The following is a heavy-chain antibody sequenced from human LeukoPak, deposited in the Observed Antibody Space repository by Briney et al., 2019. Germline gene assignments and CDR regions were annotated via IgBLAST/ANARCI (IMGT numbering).Heavy chain of an antibody. J-gene: IGHJ4*02. CDR3: AGRHPRNNFDF. Sequence: SETLSLTCPVSGGSLSIYYWSWVRQPPGKGLEWIAYISEIGSINYNPSLKSRVTISLETSKNQSSLKLSSVTAADTAAYYCAGRHPRNNFDFWGQGTLVTVSS. CDR2: ISEIGSI. V-gene: IGHV4-59*12. CDR1: GGSLSIYY.